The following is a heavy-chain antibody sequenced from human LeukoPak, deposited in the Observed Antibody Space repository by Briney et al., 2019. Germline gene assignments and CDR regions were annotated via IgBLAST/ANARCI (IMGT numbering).Heavy chain of an antibody. CDR3: ARYNIAVAGFDY. V-gene: IGHV3-74*01. CDR1: GFTFSSYW. D-gene: IGHD6-19*01. CDR2: INSDGSST. Sequence: GGSLRLSCAASGFTFSSYWMHWVRQAPGKGLVWVSRINSDGSSTSYAASVKGRFTISRDNAKNTLYLQMNSLRAEDTAVYYCARYNIAVAGFDYWGQGTLVTVSS. J-gene: IGHJ4*02.